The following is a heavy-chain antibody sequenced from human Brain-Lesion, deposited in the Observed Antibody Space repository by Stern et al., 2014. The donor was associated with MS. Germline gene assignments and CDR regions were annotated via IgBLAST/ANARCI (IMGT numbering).Heavy chain of an antibody. V-gene: IGHV4-4*02. CDR3: ARFPASRPHVFDS. CDR2: SDHSGST. J-gene: IGHJ4*02. Sequence: VQLVESGPGLVKPSGTLSLTCAVSGGSISSSNWWSWVRQSPGKGLEWIGESDHSGSTIYKPSLKSRVTVSGDKYKNRFSLNLRSVTAADTAVYFCARFPASRPHVFDSWGQGTLVTVSS. CDR1: GGSISSSNW. D-gene: IGHD6-13*01.